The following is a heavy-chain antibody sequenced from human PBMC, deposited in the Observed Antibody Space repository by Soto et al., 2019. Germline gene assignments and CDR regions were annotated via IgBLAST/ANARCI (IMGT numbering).Heavy chain of an antibody. CDR1: GYTFSTYW. Sequence: VQLVQSGAEVKKPGESLKMSCKVSGYTFSTYWIAWVRQMPGKGLEWMGIIYPGDSETRYNPSFHGQVTISADESVSTAYLQWTSLKASDTGIYYCARAREGGYGGYDAPLDYWGQGTPVTVSS. D-gene: IGHD5-12*01. J-gene: IGHJ4*02. V-gene: IGHV5-51*01. CDR3: ARAREGGYGGYDAPLDY. CDR2: IYPGDSET.